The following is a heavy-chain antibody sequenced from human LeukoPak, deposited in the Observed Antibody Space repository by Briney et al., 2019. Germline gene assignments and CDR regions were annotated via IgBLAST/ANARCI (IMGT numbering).Heavy chain of an antibody. Sequence: ASVKVSCKASGYTFTSYGISWVRQAPGQGLEWMGWISAYNGNTNYAQKLQGRVTMTTDTSTSTAYMELSSLKFDETAVYDCARDHGEYDSSGYCSRYFQHWGQGTLVTVSS. J-gene: IGHJ1*01. D-gene: IGHD3-22*01. CDR2: ISAYNGNT. CDR1: GYTFTSYG. V-gene: IGHV1-18*01. CDR3: ARDHGEYDSSGYCSRYFQH.